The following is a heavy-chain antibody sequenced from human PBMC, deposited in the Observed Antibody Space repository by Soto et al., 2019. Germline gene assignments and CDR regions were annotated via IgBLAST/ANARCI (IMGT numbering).Heavy chain of an antibody. CDR1: GGTFSSYA. V-gene: IGHV1-69*12. CDR2: IIPIFGTA. Sequence: QVQLVQSGAEVKKPGSSVKVSCKASGGTFSSYAISWVRQAPGQGLEWMGGIIPIFGTANYAQKFQGRVTITADESTSTAYMELNSLRSEDSAAYLCASGVAVAVVYFYYWGQGTLVTVSS. CDR3: ASGVAVAVVYFYY. J-gene: IGHJ4*02. D-gene: IGHD6-19*01.